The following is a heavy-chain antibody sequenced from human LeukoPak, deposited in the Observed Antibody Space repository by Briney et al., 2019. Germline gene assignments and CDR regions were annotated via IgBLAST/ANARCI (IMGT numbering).Heavy chain of an antibody. CDR3: VHLVFPYYYYGMDV. CDR1: GFTFGSYA. Sequence: GGSLRLSCAVSGFTFGSYAMHWVRQAPGKGLEYVSAISSNGGSTYYADSVKGRFTISRDNSKNTLYLQMSSLRAEDTAVYYCVHLVFPYYYYGMDVWGQGTTVTVSS. V-gene: IGHV3-64D*06. J-gene: IGHJ6*02. CDR2: ISSNGGST. D-gene: IGHD2/OR15-2a*01.